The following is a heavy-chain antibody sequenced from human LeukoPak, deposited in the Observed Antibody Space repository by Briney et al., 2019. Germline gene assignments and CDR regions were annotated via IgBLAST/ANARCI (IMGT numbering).Heavy chain of an antibody. CDR2: ISRSGSTT. V-gene: IGHV3-48*02. Sequence: GGSLRLSCVGSGXTFSADSMNWVRQAPDKGLEWISYISRSGSTTYYGDSVKGRSTISRDNAKNSAFLQLNSLRDEDTAVYFCARDRPGKYYFDSWGQGALVIVSS. J-gene: IGHJ4*02. CDR3: ARDRPGKYYFDS. D-gene: IGHD1-14*01. CDR1: GXTFSADS.